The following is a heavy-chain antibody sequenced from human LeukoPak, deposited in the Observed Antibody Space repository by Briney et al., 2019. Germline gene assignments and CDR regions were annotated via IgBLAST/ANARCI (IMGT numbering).Heavy chain of an antibody. CDR1: GFTFSSYA. D-gene: IGHD7-27*01. CDR3: ASVTWGLDAFDI. Sequence: GGSLRLSCAASGFTFSSYAMHWVRQARGKGLEWVAVISYDGSNKYYADSVKGRFTISRDNSKNTLYLQMNSLRAEDTAVYYCASVTWGLDAFDIWGQGTMVTVSS. V-gene: IGHV3-30-3*01. J-gene: IGHJ3*02. CDR2: ISYDGSNK.